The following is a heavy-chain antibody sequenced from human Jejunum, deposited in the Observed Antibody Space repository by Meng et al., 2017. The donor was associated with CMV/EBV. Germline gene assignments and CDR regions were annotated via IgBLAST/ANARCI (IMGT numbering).Heavy chain of an antibody. Sequence: QVQLVESGGGVIHPGRSLTLSCAASGFIFGDFALHWVRQAPGKGLEWVAIISYDGNNRYADSVKGRFTISRDNSRNTLYLQMDSLRADDTAVYYCAREGPDYTSSYFDYWGQGTLGTVSS. V-gene: IGHV3-30*03. D-gene: IGHD4-11*01. CDR2: ISYDGNNR. J-gene: IGHJ4*02. CDR3: AREGPDYTSSYFDY. CDR1: GFIFGDFA.